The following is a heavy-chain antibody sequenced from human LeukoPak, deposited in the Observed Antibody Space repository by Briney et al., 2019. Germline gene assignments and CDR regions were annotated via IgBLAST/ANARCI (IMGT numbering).Heavy chain of an antibody. CDR1: GGSISSSSYY. Sequence: SETLSLTCTVSGGSISSSSYYWGWIRQPPGKGLEWIGSIYYSGSTYYNPSLKSRVTISVDTSKNQFSLKLSSVTAADTAVYYCARQGGWSGSLGLVDYWGQGTLVTVSS. J-gene: IGHJ4*02. CDR3: ARQGGWSGSLGLVDY. CDR2: IYYSGST. V-gene: IGHV4-39*01. D-gene: IGHD1-26*01.